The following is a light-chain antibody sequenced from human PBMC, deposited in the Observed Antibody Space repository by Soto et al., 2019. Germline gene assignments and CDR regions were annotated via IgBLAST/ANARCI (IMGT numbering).Light chain of an antibody. CDR3: QQYGSVPLT. CDR2: GAS. Sequence: EIVLTQSPGTLSLSPGERATLSCRASQSVSTSYLAWYQQRPGQAPRLLIYGASSRATGITDRFSGSGSGADFTLTISRLEPEDFAVYYCQQYGSVPLTFGGGTKVEIK. V-gene: IGKV3-20*01. J-gene: IGKJ4*01. CDR1: QSVSTSY.